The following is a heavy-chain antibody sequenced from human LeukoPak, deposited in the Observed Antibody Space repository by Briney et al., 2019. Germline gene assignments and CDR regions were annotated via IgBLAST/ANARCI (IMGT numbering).Heavy chain of an antibody. J-gene: IGHJ4*02. V-gene: IGHV3-9*01. Sequence: GRSLRLSCAASGFTFDDYAMPWVRQAPGKGLEWVSGISWNSGSIGYADSVKGRFTISRDNAKNSLYLPMNSLRAEDTALYYCAKSAVRGVYYFDYWGQGTLVTVSS. CDR3: AKSAVRGVYYFDY. D-gene: IGHD3-10*01. CDR2: ISWNSGSI. CDR1: GFTFDDYA.